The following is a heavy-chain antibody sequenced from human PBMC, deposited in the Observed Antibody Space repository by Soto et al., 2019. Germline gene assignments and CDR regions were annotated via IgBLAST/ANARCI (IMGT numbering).Heavy chain of an antibody. D-gene: IGHD3-9*01. CDR3: TTLRLDP. CDR1: GYTFTALY. V-gene: IGHV1-2*02. J-gene: IGHJ5*02. Sequence: QVQLVQSGSEVRKPGASVKVSCQASGYTFTALYMNWVRQAPGQGLEWMGWVNPNTGLTKYAQKFQGRVIMTRDTSINTAYMELSGLTSDATAVYYCTTLRLDPWGQGTLVTVSS. CDR2: VNPNTGLT.